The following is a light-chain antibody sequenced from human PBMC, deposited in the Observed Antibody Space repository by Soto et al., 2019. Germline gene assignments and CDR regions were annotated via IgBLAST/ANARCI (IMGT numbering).Light chain of an antibody. V-gene: IGKV3-11*01. J-gene: IGKJ5*01. CDR3: QQRSNWPAIT. Sequence: ESVLTQSPAPMSFSPGERCTVPCRPSQIVSSYLAWYQQKPGQAPRLLIYDASNRATGIPARFSGSGSGTDFTLTCSSLEPEDFAVYYCQQRSNWPAITFGQGTRLEI. CDR2: DAS. CDR1: QIVSSY.